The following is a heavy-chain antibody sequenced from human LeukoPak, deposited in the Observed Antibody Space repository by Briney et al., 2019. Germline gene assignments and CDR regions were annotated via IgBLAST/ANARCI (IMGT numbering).Heavy chain of an antibody. Sequence: SETLSLTCTVPGGSISSSSYSWGWIRQPPGKGLEWIGSIYYSGSTYYTPSLKSRVTISVDTSKNQFSLKLSSVTAADTAVYYCARMGSGLAAADLLDYWGQGTLVTVSS. J-gene: IGHJ4*02. V-gene: IGHV4-39*01. CDR3: ARMGSGLAAADLLDY. D-gene: IGHD6-13*01. CDR1: GGSISSSSYS. CDR2: IYYSGST.